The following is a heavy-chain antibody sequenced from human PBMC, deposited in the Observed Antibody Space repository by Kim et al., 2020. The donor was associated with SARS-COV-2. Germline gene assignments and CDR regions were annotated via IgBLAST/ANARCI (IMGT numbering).Heavy chain of an antibody. CDR3: AKSRAGPTYSLFDN. J-gene: IGHJ4*02. V-gene: IGHV3-23*01. D-gene: IGHD1-26*01. CDR2: ISNSGGTT. Sequence: GGSLRLSCAASGFTFSTYAMSWVRRAPGKGLEWVSLISNSGGTTYYAGSVKGRFTISRDNSKNTLYLQMDSLRDEDAAVYYCAKSRAGPTYSLFDNWGQGTLVTVSS. CDR1: GFTFSTYA.